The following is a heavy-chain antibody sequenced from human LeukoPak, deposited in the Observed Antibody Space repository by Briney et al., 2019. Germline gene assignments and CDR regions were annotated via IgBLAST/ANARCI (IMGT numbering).Heavy chain of an antibody. V-gene: IGHV3-23*01. CDR1: GFTFSSYA. Sequence: GGSLRLSCAASGFTFSSYAVSWVRQAPGKGLEWVSAISGSGGGTYYAASVKGRFTMSRDNSKNMVYLQMNSLSTEDTAVYYCAKTTTGYSSGRYPGWPVDYWGQGTLATVSS. CDR3: AKTTTGYSSGRYPGWPVDY. D-gene: IGHD6-19*01. CDR2: ISGSGGGT. J-gene: IGHJ4*02.